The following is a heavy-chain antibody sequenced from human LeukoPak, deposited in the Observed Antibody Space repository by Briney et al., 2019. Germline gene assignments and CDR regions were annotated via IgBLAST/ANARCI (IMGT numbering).Heavy chain of an antibody. CDR1: GYTFTSYD. CDR3: ARGSSPDGYNLYYYYYYMDV. J-gene: IGHJ6*03. CDR2: MNPNSGNT. Sequence: ASVKVSCKASGYTFTSYDISWVRQATGQGLEWMGWMNPNSGNTGYAQKFQGRVTMTRNTSISTAYMELSSLRSEDTAVYYCARGSSPDGYNLYYYYYYMDVWGNGTTVTVSS. D-gene: IGHD5-24*01. V-gene: IGHV1-8*01.